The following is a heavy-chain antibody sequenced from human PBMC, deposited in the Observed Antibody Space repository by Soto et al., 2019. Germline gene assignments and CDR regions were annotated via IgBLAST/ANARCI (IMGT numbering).Heavy chain of an antibody. CDR1: GYTFTSYG. CDR2: ISAYNGNT. Sequence: QVQLVQSGAEVKKPGASVKVSCKASGYTFTSYGISWVRQAPGQGLEWMGWISAYNGNTNYAQKLQGRVTMTTDTSTSTAYKELRSLRSDDTAMYYCARDLSPYYDYIWESYRYQDYWGQGTLVTVSS. CDR3: ARDLSPYYDYIWESYRYQDY. J-gene: IGHJ4*02. V-gene: IGHV1-18*01. D-gene: IGHD3-16*02.